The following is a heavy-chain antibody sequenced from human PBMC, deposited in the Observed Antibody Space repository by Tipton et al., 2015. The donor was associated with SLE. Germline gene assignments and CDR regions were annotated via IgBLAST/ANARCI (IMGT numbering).Heavy chain of an antibody. V-gene: IGHV1-18*01. J-gene: IGHJ3*02. CDR2: ISAYNGNT. D-gene: IGHD3-3*01. CDR3: ARGFYDFWSGYFGAFDI. CDR1: GYTFSSYG. Sequence: QVQLVQSGAEVKKPGASVKVSCKASGYTFSSYGISWVRQAPGQGLEWMGWISAYNGNTNYAQKLQGRVTMTTDTSTSTAYMELRSLRSDDTAVYYCARGFYDFWSGYFGAFDIWGQGTMVTVSS.